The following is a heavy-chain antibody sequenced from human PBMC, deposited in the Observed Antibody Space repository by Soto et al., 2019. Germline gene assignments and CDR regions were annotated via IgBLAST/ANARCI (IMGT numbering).Heavy chain of an antibody. CDR2: INTYNGNS. J-gene: IGHJ4*02. V-gene: IGHV1-18*01. CDR3: ARDCTGGSCFCIY. CDR1: GYTLTNYA. Sequence: ASVKVSCKASGYTLTNYAISWVRQAPGQGPEWMGWINTYNGNSNYAQKFQGRVTMTTDTSTITAYMELRSLTSDDTAVYYCARDCTGGSCFCIYWGQGTLVTVSS. D-gene: IGHD2-15*01.